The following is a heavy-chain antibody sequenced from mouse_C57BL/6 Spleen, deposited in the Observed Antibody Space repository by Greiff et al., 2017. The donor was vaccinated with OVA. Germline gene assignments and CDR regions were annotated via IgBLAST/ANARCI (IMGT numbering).Heavy chain of an antibody. CDR1: GYTFTDYY. Sequence: VQLQQSGPELVKPGASVKISCKASGYTFTDYYMNWVKQSHGKSLEWIGDINPNNGGTSYNQKFKGKATLTVDKSSSTAYMELRSLTSEDSAVYYCARDTTVVATEYFDYWGQGTTLTVSS. J-gene: IGHJ2*01. D-gene: IGHD1-1*01. CDR2: INPNNGGT. V-gene: IGHV1-26*01. CDR3: ARDTTVVATEYFDY.